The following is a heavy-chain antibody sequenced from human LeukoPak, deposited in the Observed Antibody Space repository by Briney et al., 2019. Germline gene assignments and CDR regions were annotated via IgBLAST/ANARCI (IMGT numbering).Heavy chain of an antibody. Sequence: GGSLRLSCAASGFTFSSYSMNWVRQAPGKGLEWVSSISSSSSYIYYADSVKGRFTISRDNAKNSLYLQMNSLRAEDTAVYYCARAPFNYDILTGDYWGQGTLVTVSS. V-gene: IGHV3-21*01. D-gene: IGHD3-9*01. J-gene: IGHJ4*02. CDR3: ARAPFNYDILTGDY. CDR2: ISSSSSYI. CDR1: GFTFSSYS.